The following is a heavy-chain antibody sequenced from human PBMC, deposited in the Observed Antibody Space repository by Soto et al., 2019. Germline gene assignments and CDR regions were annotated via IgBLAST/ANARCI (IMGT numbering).Heavy chain of an antibody. CDR3: ARTSRFEY. CDR1: GGSFSGYY. D-gene: IGHD6-6*01. Sequence: QVLLQQRGAGLLKPSETLSLTCAVYGGSFSGYYWSWIRQPPGKGLEWIGEINHSGSTNYNPSLKSRVTISVDTSKNQFSLELSSVTAADTAVYYCARTSRFEYWGQGTLVTVSS. V-gene: IGHV4-34*02. J-gene: IGHJ4*02. CDR2: INHSGST.